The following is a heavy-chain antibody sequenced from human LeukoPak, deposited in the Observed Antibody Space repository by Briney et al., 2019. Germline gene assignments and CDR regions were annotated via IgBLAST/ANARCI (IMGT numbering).Heavy chain of an antibody. D-gene: IGHD1-1*01. CDR1: GFTFSSYE. CDR2: ITPNSAHM. CDR3: AREQNGHQDMDV. J-gene: IGHJ6*03. Sequence: GGSLRLSCAASGFTFSSYEMNWVRQAPGKGLEWVSSITPNSAHMFYADSVKGRFTISRDNAKNSLYLQMNSLRVEDTALYYCAREQNGHQDMDVWGKGTMVTVSS. V-gene: IGHV3-21*01.